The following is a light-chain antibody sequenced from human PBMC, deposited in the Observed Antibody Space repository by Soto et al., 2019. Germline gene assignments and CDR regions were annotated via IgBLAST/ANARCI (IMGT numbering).Light chain of an antibody. V-gene: IGLV2-14*01. CDR3: SSHTSSSTSYV. J-gene: IGLJ1*01. CDR1: SSDVGGYNY. Sequence: QSALTQPASVSGSPGQSITISCTGTSSDVGGYNYVSWYQQHPGKAPKLMIYDVSNRPSGVSNRFSGSKSANTASLTISGLXAEDEADYYCSSHTSSSTSYVFGTGTKVTVL. CDR2: DVS.